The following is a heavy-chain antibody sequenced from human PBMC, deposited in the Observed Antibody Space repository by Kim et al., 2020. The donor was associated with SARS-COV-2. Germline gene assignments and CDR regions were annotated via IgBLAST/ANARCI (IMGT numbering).Heavy chain of an antibody. J-gene: IGHJ6*02. Sequence: SVKVSCKASGFTFTSSAVQWVRQARGQRLEWIGWIVVGSGNTNYAQKFQERVTITRDMSTSTAYMELSSLRSEDTAVYYCAAAPDIVVVPAAIDGMDVWGQGTTVTVSS. CDR3: AAAPDIVVVPAAIDGMDV. D-gene: IGHD2-2*01. CDR1: GFTFTSSA. CDR2: IVVGSGNT. V-gene: IGHV1-58*01.